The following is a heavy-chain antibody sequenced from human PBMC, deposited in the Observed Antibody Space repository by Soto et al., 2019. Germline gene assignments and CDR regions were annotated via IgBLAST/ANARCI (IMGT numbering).Heavy chain of an antibody. CDR3: GRKGYGDYGGMDV. V-gene: IGHV3-21*01. D-gene: IGHD4-17*01. CDR1: GFTFSSYS. Sequence: PGGSLRLSCAASGFTFSSYSMNWVRQAPGKGLEWVSSIRSDSSYIYYADSVKGRFTISRDNAENSLYLQMNSLRAEDTAVYYCGRKGYGDYGGMDVWGQGTTVTVSS. J-gene: IGHJ6*02. CDR2: IRSDSSYI.